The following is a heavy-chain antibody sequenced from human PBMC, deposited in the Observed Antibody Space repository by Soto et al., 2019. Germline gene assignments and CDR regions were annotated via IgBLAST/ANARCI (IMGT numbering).Heavy chain of an antibody. Sequence: QVQLVQSGAEVKKPGSSVKVSCKASGGTFSSYTISWVRQAPGQGLEWMGRIIPILGIANYAQKFQGRVTITADKSTGTAYMELSSLRSEDTAVYYCATRYCTNGVCYLDYWGQGTLVTVSS. V-gene: IGHV1-69*02. CDR3: ATRYCTNGVCYLDY. CDR1: GGTFSSYT. D-gene: IGHD2-8*01. CDR2: IIPILGIA. J-gene: IGHJ4*02.